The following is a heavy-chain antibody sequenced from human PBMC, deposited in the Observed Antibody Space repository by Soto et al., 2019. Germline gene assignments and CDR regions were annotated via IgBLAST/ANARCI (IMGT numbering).Heavy chain of an antibody. Sequence: GGSLRLSSAASAFAFSSYGMHWVRRAHCNCLEWVLVIRYTGSGKCYADSVKGRFTISRDNSKNTLNLQMNSLRVEDTAVYYCAKVLSSNYYLPGHWGQGTLVTVSS. CDR2: IRYTGSGK. CDR3: AKVLSSNYYLPGH. D-gene: IGHD4-4*01. CDR1: AFAFSSYG. V-gene: IGHV3-33*06. J-gene: IGHJ4*02.